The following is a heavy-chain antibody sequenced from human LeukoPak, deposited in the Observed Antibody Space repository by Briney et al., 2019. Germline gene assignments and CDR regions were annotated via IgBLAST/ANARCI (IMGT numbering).Heavy chain of an antibody. V-gene: IGHV4-34*01. J-gene: IGHJ5*02. CDR3: ARRGIYCSGGSCYSNWFDP. D-gene: IGHD2-15*01. Sequence: SETLSLTCAVYGGSFSGYYWSWIRQPPGKGLEWIGEINHSGSTNYNPSLKSRVTISVDTSKNQFSLKLSSVTAADTAVYYCARRGIYCSGGSCYSNWFDPWGQGTLVTVSS. CDR2: INHSGST. CDR1: GGSFSGYY.